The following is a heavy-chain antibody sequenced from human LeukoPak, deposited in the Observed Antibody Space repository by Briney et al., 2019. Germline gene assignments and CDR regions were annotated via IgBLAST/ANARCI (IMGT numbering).Heavy chain of an antibody. CDR1: GFTFSSYW. CDR3: AKDLTRYCSSTSCYGLGYYYYMDV. J-gene: IGHJ6*03. D-gene: IGHD2-2*01. V-gene: IGHV3-74*01. CDR2: INSDGSST. Sequence: GGSLRLSCAASGFTFSSYWMHWVRQAPGKGLVWVSRINSDGSSTSYADSVKGRFTISRDNAKNTLYLQMNSLRAEDTAVYYCAKDLTRYCSSTSCYGLGYYYYMDVWGKGTTVTVSS.